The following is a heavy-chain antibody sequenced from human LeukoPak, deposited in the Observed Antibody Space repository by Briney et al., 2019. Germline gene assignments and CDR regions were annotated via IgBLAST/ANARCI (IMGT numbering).Heavy chain of an antibody. J-gene: IGHJ4*02. D-gene: IGHD3-22*01. CDR3: SEGYFEPFDQ. Sequence: PSETLSLTCVVSGASVSSSHWNWIRQLPGKGLEWIGCLSYTGKTDYNPSLTSRVTISLDTSKNQVSLKVRSVTAADTAIYYCSEGYFEPFDQWGQGTLVTVSS. V-gene: IGHV4-59*02. CDR1: GASVSSSH. CDR2: LSYTGKT.